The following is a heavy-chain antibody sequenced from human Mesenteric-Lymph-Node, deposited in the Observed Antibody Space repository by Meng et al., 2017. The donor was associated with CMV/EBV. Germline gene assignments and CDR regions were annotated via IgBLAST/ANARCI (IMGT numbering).Heavy chain of an antibody. V-gene: IGHV1-2*02. CDR3: TRDLHMAVPVSGY. Sequence: ASVKVSCKTSGYPFTGYYMHWVRQAPGRGLEWMGWINPNSGGTNYAQKFQGRVTMTGDTSISTVYMELSRLRSDDTAVYYCTRDLHMAVPVSGYWGQGTLVTVSS. D-gene: IGHD3-3*01. CDR2: INPNSGGT. CDR1: GYPFTGYY. J-gene: IGHJ4*02.